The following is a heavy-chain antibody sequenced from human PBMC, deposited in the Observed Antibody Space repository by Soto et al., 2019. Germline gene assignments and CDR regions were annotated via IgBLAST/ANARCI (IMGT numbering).Heavy chain of an antibody. J-gene: IGHJ3*01. CDR1: GYNFNNLG. CDR3: ARDRGYSHTYADIDF. Sequence: ASVKVSCKTSGYNFNNLGIIWVRQAPGQGLEWMGWINPYNGYTKYTENLQDRVTMSTDTSTSTAYLELRSLRSGDTALYFCARDRGYSHTYADIDFWGQGTMVTVSS. V-gene: IGHV1-18*01. D-gene: IGHD3-16*01. CDR2: INPYNGYT.